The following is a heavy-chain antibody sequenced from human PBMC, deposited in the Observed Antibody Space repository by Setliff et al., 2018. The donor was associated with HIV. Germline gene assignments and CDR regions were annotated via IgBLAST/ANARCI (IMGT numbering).Heavy chain of an antibody. J-gene: IGHJ4*02. CDR2: INAGNGNT. V-gene: IGHV1-3*01. CDR3: ARDRIWQQSDH. Sequence: GASVKVSCKASGYTFTSYAMHWVRQAPGQRLEWMGWINAGNGNTKYSQKFQGRVTITRGTSASTAYMELSSLRSEDTAVYYCARDRIWQQSDHWGQGTLVTVSS. CDR1: GYTFTSYA. D-gene: IGHD6-13*01.